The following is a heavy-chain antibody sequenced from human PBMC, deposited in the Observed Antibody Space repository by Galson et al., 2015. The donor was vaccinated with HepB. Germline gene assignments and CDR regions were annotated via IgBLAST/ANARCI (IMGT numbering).Heavy chain of an antibody. Sequence: SLRLSCAASGLTFRDYYMSWIRQAPGKGLEWVSYISDSGSTIYYADSVKGRFTISRDNTKNSLFLQMNRLRAEDTAVYYCARAALGWFDPWGQGTLVTVSS. CDR3: ARAALGWFDP. V-gene: IGHV3-11*01. CDR1: GLTFRDYY. J-gene: IGHJ5*02. D-gene: IGHD6-25*01. CDR2: ISDSGSTI.